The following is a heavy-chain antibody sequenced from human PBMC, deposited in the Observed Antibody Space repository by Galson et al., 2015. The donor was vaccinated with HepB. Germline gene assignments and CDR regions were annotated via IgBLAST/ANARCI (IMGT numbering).Heavy chain of an antibody. J-gene: IGHJ6*02. CDR2: IWYDGSNK. D-gene: IGHD6-13*01. Sequence: SLRLSCAASGFTFSSYGMHWVRQAPGKGLEWVAVIWYDGSNKYYADSVKGRFTISRDNSKNTLYLQMNSLRAEDTAVYYCARSAAGPLGDYYYGMDVWGQGTTVTVSS. V-gene: IGHV3-33*01. CDR1: GFTFSSYG. CDR3: ARSAAGPLGDYYYGMDV.